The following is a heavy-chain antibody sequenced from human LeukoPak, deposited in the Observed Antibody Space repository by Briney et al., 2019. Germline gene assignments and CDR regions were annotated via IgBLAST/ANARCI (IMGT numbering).Heavy chain of an antibody. J-gene: IGHJ4*02. Sequence: ASVKVSCKASGYTFTDYYMHWVRQAPGQGLEWMGWIKPNSGGTKYAQKFQGRVTMTRDTSISTAYTEVSSLRSDDTAVYYCARDDDYDLDYWGQGTLVSVSS. CDR3: ARDDDYDLDY. D-gene: IGHD4-17*01. CDR1: GYTFTDYY. V-gene: IGHV1-2*02. CDR2: IKPNSGGT.